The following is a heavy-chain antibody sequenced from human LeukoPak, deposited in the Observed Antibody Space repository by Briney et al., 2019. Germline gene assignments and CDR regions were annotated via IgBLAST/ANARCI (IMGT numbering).Heavy chain of an antibody. CDR3: ARGGGSSPFSGSYSFDY. CDR1: GFTFSTYG. Sequence: GGSLRLSCAASGFTFSTYGMHWVRQAPGKGLEWVTLISYDGSNKYYADSVKGRFTISRDNSKNTLYLQMNSLRAEDTAVYYCARGGGSSPFSGSYSFDYWGQGTLVTVPS. V-gene: IGHV3-30*03. CDR2: ISYDGSNK. D-gene: IGHD1-26*01. J-gene: IGHJ4*02.